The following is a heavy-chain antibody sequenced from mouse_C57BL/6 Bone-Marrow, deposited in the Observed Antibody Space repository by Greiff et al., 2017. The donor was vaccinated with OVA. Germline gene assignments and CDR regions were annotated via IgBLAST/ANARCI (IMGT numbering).Heavy chain of an antibody. CDR2: IDPSDSET. V-gene: IGHV1-52*01. D-gene: IGHD1-1*01. CDR1: GYTFTSYW. Sequence: QVHVKQSGAELVRPGSSVKLSCKASGYTFTSYWMHWVKQRPIQGLEWIGNIDPSDSETHYNQKFKDKATLTVDKSSSTAYMQLSSLTSEDSAVYYCARGNYYGSPLDYWGQGTTLTVSS. J-gene: IGHJ2*01. CDR3: ARGNYYGSPLDY.